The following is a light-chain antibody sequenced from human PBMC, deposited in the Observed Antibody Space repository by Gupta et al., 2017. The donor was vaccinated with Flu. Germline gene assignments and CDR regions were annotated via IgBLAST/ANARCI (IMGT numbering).Light chain of an antibody. CDR3: QQLGSSLYT. CDR1: QSVSSTY. CDR2: SAS. V-gene: IGKV3-20*01. Sequence: GTLSLSPGERATLSCRASQSVSSTYLAWYQQKPGQAPRLLIYSASTRATGIPDRFSGSGSGTDFTLTISRLEPEDFAVYYCQQLGSSLYTFGQGTNLEIE. J-gene: IGKJ2*01.